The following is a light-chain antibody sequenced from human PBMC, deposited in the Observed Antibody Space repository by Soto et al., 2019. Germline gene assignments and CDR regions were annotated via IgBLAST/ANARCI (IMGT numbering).Light chain of an antibody. J-gene: IGKJ1*01. CDR3: QLYNRTPPWT. V-gene: IGKV3-20*01. Sequence: DMVLTQSPGTLSLSPGERATLSCRASQSVSNNNLAWYQQKPGQAHRLLSYGASSRPTGIPDRSTGSASGTDFPLTISRLEPEDFAVHSCQLYNRTPPWTFGRATKVEIK. CDR2: GAS. CDR1: QSVSNNN.